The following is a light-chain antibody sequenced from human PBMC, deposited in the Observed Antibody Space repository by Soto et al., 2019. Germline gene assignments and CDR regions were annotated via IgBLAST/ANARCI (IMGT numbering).Light chain of an antibody. V-gene: IGLV2-14*03. CDR3: SSYTGTSNLI. CDR2: DVS. CDR1: SSDVGNYNY. Sequence: QSVLTQPASVSGSPGQSITISCSGTSSDVGNYNYVSWYQHHPGKAPKLMIYDVSNRPSGVSDRFSASKSGNTASLIISGLQAKDEADYYCSSYTGTSNLIFGGGTKLTVL. J-gene: IGLJ2*01.